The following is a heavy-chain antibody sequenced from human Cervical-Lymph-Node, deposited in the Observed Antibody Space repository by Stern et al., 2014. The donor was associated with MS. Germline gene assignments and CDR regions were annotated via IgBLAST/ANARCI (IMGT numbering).Heavy chain of an antibody. CDR1: GYTFTSYS. CDR2: INPTGGST. Sequence: VQLVQSGAEVKKPGASVKVSCKASGYTFTSYSMHWVRQAPGQGPEWMGIINPTGGSTTYAQKFQGRVTMTRDTSTTTIYVELSSLRSEDTAVYYCARSWGGGSFDYWGQGTLVTVSS. CDR3: ARSWGGGSFDY. D-gene: IGHD3-16*01. J-gene: IGHJ4*02. V-gene: IGHV1-46*01.